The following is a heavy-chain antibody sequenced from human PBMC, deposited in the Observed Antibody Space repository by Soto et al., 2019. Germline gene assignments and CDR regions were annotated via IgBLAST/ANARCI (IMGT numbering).Heavy chain of an antibody. D-gene: IGHD2-15*01. Sequence: QVQLVESGGGVVQPGKSLRLSCAASGFIFSNYGMHWVRQAPGKGLEWVALISCDGKNRNYADSVKGRFTIYRDNPKNTLYLEMNILRPEDTAFYYCAKRGGVVGGSEHPFFEYWGQGTLVTVSS. J-gene: IGHJ4*02. CDR1: GFIFSNYG. CDR2: ISCDGKNR. CDR3: AKRGGVVGGSEHPFFEY. V-gene: IGHV3-30*18.